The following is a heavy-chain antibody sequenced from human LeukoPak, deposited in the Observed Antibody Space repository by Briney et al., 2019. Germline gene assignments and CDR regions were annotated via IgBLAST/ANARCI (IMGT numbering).Heavy chain of an antibody. Sequence: TGGSLRLSCAVSGLIFRNYEMNWVRQAPGKGLEWVSYISNSDTIMYYADSVKGRFTISRDNAKNSLYLQMNSLRAEDTAVYYCLSGTSVWGQGALVTVSS. J-gene: IGHJ4*02. CDR2: ISNSDTIM. CDR3: LSGTSV. CDR1: GLIFRNYE. V-gene: IGHV3-48*03.